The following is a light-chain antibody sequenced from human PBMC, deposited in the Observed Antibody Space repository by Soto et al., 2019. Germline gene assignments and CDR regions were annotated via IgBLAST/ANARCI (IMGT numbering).Light chain of an antibody. J-gene: IGKJ1*01. Sequence: IRMTQSPSSLSASTGDRVTITCRASQGIRGYLAWYQQKPGKAPKLLVYSASTLQSGVPSTFSGSGSGTDFTLTISYLQSEDFATYYCQQYYSYPRTFGQGTKVEIK. CDR3: QQYYSYPRT. V-gene: IGKV1-8*01. CDR1: QGIRGY. CDR2: SAS.